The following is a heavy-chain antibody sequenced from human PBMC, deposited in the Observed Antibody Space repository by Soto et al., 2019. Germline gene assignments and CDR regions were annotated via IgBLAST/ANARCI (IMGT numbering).Heavy chain of an antibody. CDR2: INAGNGNT. CDR1: GYTFTSYA. Sequence: ASVKVSCKASGYTFTSYAMHWVRQAPGQRLEWMGWINAGNGNTKYSQKFQGRVTITRDTSASTAYKELSSLRSEDTAVYYCARMGVVPAAIRYYYYGMDVWGQGTTVTVSS. CDR3: ARMGVVPAAIRYYYYGMDV. D-gene: IGHD2-2*02. V-gene: IGHV1-3*01. J-gene: IGHJ6*02.